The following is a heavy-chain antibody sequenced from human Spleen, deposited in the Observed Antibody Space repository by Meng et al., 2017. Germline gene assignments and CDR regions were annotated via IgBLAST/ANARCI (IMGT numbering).Heavy chain of an antibody. D-gene: IGHD6-19*01. J-gene: IGHJ4*02. CDR3: ASWIYSCGWQ. V-gene: IGHV4/OR15-8*02. CDR2: IYHGGDT. Sequence: QVQLQQWGAGLFKPSETLSLTCVVSGGSISSIDWWSWVRQPPGKGLEWIGEIYHGGDTNYNPSLKSRVTIAIDKSKNQFSLKLSSVTAADTAVYYCASWIYSCGWQWGQGALVTVSS. CDR1: GGSISSIDW.